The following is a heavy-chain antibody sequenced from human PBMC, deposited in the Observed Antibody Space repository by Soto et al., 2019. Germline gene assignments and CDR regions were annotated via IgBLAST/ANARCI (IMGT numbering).Heavy chain of an antibody. CDR3: TKDASTWYGASTDYFDS. J-gene: IGHJ4*02. CDR1: GFTFSSYA. D-gene: IGHD6-13*01. V-gene: IGHV3-23*01. CDR2: ISGSGGST. Sequence: EVQLLESGGDLVQPGGSLRLSCAASGFTFSSYAMSWVRQAPGKGLEWVSTISGSGGSTYYADSVKGRFTISRDNSKNTLYVRMNSLRAEDTAVYYCTKDASTWYGASTDYFDSWGQGTLVTVSS.